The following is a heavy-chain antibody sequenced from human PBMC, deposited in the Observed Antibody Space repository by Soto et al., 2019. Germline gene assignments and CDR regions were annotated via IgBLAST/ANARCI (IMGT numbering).Heavy chain of an antibody. Sequence: QVQLQQWGAGLLKPSETLSLTCAVYGGSFSGYYWSWIRQPPGKGLEWIGEINHSGSTNYNPSLKSRVTISVDTSKNQFSLKLSSVTAADTAVYYCARAGGHTYYDYIWGSYRPDYWGQGTLVTVSS. CDR3: ARAGGHTYYDYIWGSYRPDY. V-gene: IGHV4-34*01. J-gene: IGHJ4*02. CDR2: INHSGST. CDR1: GGSFSGYY. D-gene: IGHD3-16*02.